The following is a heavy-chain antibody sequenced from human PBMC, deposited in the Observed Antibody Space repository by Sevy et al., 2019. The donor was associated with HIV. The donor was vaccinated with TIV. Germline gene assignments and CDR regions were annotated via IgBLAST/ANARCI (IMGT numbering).Heavy chain of an antibody. CDR3: ARQYYYDSSGNLGYYYYGMDV. V-gene: IGHV1-69*13. D-gene: IGHD3-22*01. J-gene: IGHJ6*02. CDR1: GGTFSSYA. CDR2: IIPIFGTA. Sequence: ASVKVSCKASGGTFSSYAISWVRQAPGQGLEWMGGIIPIFGTANYAQKFQGRVTITADESTSTAYMELSSLRSEDTAVYYCARQYYYDSSGNLGYYYYGMDVWGQRTTVTVSS.